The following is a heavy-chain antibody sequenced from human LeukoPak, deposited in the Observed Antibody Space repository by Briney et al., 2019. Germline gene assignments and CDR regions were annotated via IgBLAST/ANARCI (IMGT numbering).Heavy chain of an antibody. D-gene: IGHD3-3*01. CDR3: ARDFRDFWSGYYIAGSAFDI. Sequence: PGGSLRLSCAASGFTFSSYWMSWVRQAPGKGLEWVANIKQDGSEKYYVDSVKGRFTISRDNAKNSLYLQMNSLRAEDTAVYYCARDFRDFWSGYYIAGSAFDIWGQGTMVTVSS. CDR2: IKQDGSEK. CDR1: GFTFSSYW. J-gene: IGHJ3*02. V-gene: IGHV3-7*01.